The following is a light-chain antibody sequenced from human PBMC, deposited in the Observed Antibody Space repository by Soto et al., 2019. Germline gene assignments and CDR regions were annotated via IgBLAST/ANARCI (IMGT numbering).Light chain of an antibody. CDR2: AAS. V-gene: IGKV1-9*01. Sequence: DIQLTQSPSFLSASVGDRVTITCRASQGISSYLAWYQQKPGKSPKLLIYAASPLQSGVPSRFSGSGSGTEFTLTISSLQPEDFATYYCQQLNSYPQTFGQGTNVEI. J-gene: IGKJ1*01. CDR3: QQLNSYPQT. CDR1: QGISSY.